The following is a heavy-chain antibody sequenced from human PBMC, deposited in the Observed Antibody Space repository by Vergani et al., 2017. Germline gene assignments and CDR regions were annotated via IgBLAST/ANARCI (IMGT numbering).Heavy chain of an antibody. D-gene: IGHD3-9*01. CDR1: QFTFSNYW. Sequence: EVQLVESGGGLVQPGGSLRLSCAASQFTFSNYWMSWGRQAPGKGLEWVANIKQRGSEKFYVDSVKGRFTISRDNAKSSLYLQMNSLRAEDADVYYCAREVLNDILNLDYCDYWGQGTLVTVSS. CDR3: AREVLNDILNLDYCDY. J-gene: IGHJ4*02. CDR2: IKQRGSEK. V-gene: IGHV3-7*03.